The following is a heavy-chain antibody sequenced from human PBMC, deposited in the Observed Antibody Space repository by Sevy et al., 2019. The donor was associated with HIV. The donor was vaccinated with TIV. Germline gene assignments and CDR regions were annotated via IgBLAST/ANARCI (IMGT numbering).Heavy chain of an antibody. CDR3: ARDDTPRYSYDGMDV. CDR1: GFTFSSYA. CDR2: ISYDGSNK. V-gene: IGHV3-30*04. J-gene: IGHJ6*02. Sequence: GGSLRLSCAASGFTFSSYAMHWVRQAPGKGLEWVAVISYDGSNKYYADSVKGRLTISRDNSKNTLYLQMNSLRAEDTAVYYCARDDTPRYSYDGMDVWGQGTTVTVSS. D-gene: IGHD2-2*02.